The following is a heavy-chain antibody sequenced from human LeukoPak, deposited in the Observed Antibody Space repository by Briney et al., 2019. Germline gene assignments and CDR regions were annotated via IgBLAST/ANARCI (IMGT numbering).Heavy chain of an antibody. CDR3: ARDKERAVACTVY. D-gene: IGHD6-19*01. CDR1: ACSLSTGDHY. Sequence: SQTLSLTCILSACSLSTGDHYRICILQPPEKSLECIGYIEYSGSTYDNASVESRVTMSVDMSKNQFSLKLRSVTAADTAVYYCARDKERAVACTVYGGQGTLVTVSS. V-gene: IGHV4-30-4*01. J-gene: IGHJ4*02. CDR2: IEYSGST.